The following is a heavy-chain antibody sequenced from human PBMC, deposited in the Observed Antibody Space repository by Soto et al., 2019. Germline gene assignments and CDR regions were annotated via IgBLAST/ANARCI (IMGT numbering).Heavy chain of an antibody. CDR1: GYTLTELS. J-gene: IGHJ6*02. CDR3: ATDRLLWFGESHYGMDV. Sequence: QVQLVQSGAEVKKPGASVKVSCKVSGYTLTELSMHWVRQAPGKGLEWMGGFDPEDGETIYAQKFQGRVTMTEDTSKDIXYMELSSLRSEDTAVYYCATDRLLWFGESHYGMDVWGQGTTVTVSS. D-gene: IGHD3-10*01. CDR2: FDPEDGET. V-gene: IGHV1-24*01.